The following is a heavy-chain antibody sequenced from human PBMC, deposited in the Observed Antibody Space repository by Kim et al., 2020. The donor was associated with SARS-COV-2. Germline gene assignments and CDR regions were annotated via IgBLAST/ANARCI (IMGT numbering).Heavy chain of an antibody. Sequence: GGSLRLSCAASGFTFDDYAMHWVRQAPGKGLEWVSGISWNSGSIGYADSVKGRFTISRDNAKNSLYLQMKSLRAEDTALYYCAKDSLPYYGSGSLDYWGQGTLVTVSS. D-gene: IGHD3-10*01. CDR2: ISWNSGSI. CDR1: GFTFDDYA. V-gene: IGHV3-9*01. J-gene: IGHJ4*02. CDR3: AKDSLPYYGSGSLDY.